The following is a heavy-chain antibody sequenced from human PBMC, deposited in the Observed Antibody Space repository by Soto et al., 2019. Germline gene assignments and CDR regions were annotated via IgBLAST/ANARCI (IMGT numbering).Heavy chain of an antibody. V-gene: IGHV1-69*13. CDR2: IIPIFGTA. D-gene: IGHD3-10*01. CDR1: GGTFSSYA. J-gene: IGHJ5*02. CDR3: ARGVLLWFGSEINWFDP. Sequence: SVKVSCKASGGTFSSYAISWVRQAPGQGLEWMGGIIPIFGTANYAQKFQGRVTITADESTSTAYMELSSLRSEDTAVYYCARGVLLWFGSEINWFDPWGQGTLVTVSS.